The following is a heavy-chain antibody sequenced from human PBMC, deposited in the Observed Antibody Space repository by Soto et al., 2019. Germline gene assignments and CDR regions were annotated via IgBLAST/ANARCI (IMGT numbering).Heavy chain of an antibody. J-gene: IGHJ6*02. V-gene: IGHV6-1*01. CDR3: ARASIAARHPYYYGMDV. CDR1: GDSVSSNSAA. D-gene: IGHD6-6*01. Sequence: SRTLSLTCAISGDSVSSNSAAWNWIRQSPSRGLEWLGRTYYRSKWYNDYAVSVKSRITINPDTSKNQFSLQLNSVTPEDTAVYYCARASIAARHPYYYGMDVWGQGTTVTVYS. CDR2: TYYRSKWYN.